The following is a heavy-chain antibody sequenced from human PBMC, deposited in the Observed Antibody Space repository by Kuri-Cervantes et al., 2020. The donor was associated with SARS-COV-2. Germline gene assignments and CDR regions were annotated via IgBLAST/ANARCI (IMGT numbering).Heavy chain of an antibody. J-gene: IGHJ5*02. D-gene: IGHD5-18*01. CDR2: IIPIFGTA. Sequence: SVKVSCKASGGTFSSYAISWVRQAPGQGLEWMGGIIPIFGTANYAQKFQGRVTITADKSTSTAYMELSSLRSEDTAVHYCARELVGAAMVYWFAPWGQGTLVTVSS. CDR3: ARELVGAAMVYWFAP. V-gene: IGHV1-69*06. CDR1: GGTFSSYA.